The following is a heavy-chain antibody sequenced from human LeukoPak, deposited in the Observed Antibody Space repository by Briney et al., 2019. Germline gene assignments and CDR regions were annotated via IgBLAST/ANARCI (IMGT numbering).Heavy chain of an antibody. J-gene: IGHJ6*02. D-gene: IGHD3-16*01. V-gene: IGHV3-7*03. CDR1: GFTFNTYT. Sequence: GGSLRLSCAASGFTFNTYTMNWVRQAPGKGLEWVASINHNGNVNYYVDSVKGRFTISRDNAKNSLYLQMSNLRAEDTAVYFCARGGGLDVWGQGATVTVSS. CDR3: ARGGGLDV. CDR2: INHNGNVN.